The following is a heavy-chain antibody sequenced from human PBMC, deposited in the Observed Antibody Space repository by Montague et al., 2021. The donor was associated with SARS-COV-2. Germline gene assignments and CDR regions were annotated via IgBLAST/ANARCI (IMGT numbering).Heavy chain of an antibody. V-gene: IGHV4-39*01. J-gene: IGHJ3*02. D-gene: IGHD3-10*01. Sequence: SETLSLTCTVSGGSVSSSSDYWGWIRQPPGKGLEWIGSIYYTGSTYYNPSLKSRGTISVDTSKNQFSLKLSSVTAADTAVYYCARHITGSGNAFDIWGQGTMVTVSS. CDR2: IYYTGST. CDR1: GGSVSSSSDY. CDR3: ARHITGSGNAFDI.